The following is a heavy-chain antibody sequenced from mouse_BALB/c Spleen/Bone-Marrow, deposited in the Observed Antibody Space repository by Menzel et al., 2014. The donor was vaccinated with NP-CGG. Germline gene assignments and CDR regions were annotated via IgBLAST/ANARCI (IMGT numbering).Heavy chain of an antibody. CDR3: NAKYGNSLYWYFDV. CDR2: IDPENGDT. CDR1: GFNIEDYY. Sequence: VQLQQSGAELVMSGASVKLSCTASGFNIEDYYMHWVKQRPEQGLEWIGWIDPENGDTEYAPKFQGKANMTADTSSNTAYLQLSSLTSEDTAVYYWNAKYGNSLYWYFDVWGAGTTVTVSS. J-gene: IGHJ1*01. V-gene: IGHV14-4*02. D-gene: IGHD2-10*02.